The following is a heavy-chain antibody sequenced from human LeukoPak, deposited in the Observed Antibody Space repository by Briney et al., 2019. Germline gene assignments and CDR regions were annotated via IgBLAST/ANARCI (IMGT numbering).Heavy chain of an antibody. CDR2: IYYSGGT. V-gene: IGHV4-39*01. CDR1: GGSISSSGYY. Sequence: SETLSLTCTVSGGSISSSGYYWGWIRQCPGKGLEWIGSIYYSGGTYSNPSLKSRVTISVDTSKNQFSLKLTSVTAADTAVYYCARHDCGDYGTFDIWGQGTMVTVSS. J-gene: IGHJ3*02. CDR3: ARHDCGDYGTFDI. D-gene: IGHD4-17*01.